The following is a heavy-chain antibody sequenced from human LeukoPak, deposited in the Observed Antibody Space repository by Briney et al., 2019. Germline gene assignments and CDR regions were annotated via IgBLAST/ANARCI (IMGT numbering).Heavy chain of an antibody. CDR3: AKNRENYYYMDV. CDR2: ISGSGGGT. D-gene: IGHD5-24*01. Sequence: GGSLRLSCAASGFTFSSYAMNWVRQAPGKGLEWVSAISGSGGGTYYADSVKGRFTISRDNSKNTLYLQMNSPRAEDTAVYYCAKNRENYYYMDVWGKGTTVTVSS. J-gene: IGHJ6*03. V-gene: IGHV3-23*01. CDR1: GFTFSSYA.